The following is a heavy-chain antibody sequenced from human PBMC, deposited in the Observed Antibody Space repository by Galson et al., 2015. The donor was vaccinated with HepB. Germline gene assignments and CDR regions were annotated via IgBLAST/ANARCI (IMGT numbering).Heavy chain of an antibody. CDR1: GYTFTSYA. Sequence: SVKVSCKASGYTFTSYAMHWVRQAPGQRLEWMGWINAGNGNTKYSQKFQGRVTITRDTSASTAYMELSSLRSEDTAVYYCARDRNYYDSSGYGSWGQGTLVTGSA. V-gene: IGHV1-3*01. CDR3: ARDRNYYDSSGYGS. J-gene: IGHJ4*02. D-gene: IGHD3-22*01. CDR2: INAGNGNT.